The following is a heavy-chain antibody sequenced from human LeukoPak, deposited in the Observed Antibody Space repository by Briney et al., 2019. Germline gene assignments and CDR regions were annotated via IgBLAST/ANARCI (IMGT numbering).Heavy chain of an antibody. D-gene: IGHD2-2*02. Sequence: GGSLRLSCAASGFAFSSYAMHWVRQAPGKGLEWVAVISYGGSNKYYADSVKGRFTISRDNSKNTLYLQMNSLRAEDTAVYYCARDFNVVVPAAIGFGYWGQGTLVTVSS. CDR2: ISYGGSNK. CDR3: ARDFNVVVPAAIGFGY. J-gene: IGHJ4*02. V-gene: IGHV3-30-3*01. CDR1: GFAFSSYA.